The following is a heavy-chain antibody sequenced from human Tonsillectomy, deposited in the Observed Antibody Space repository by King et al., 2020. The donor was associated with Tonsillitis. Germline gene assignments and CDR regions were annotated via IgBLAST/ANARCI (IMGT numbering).Heavy chain of an antibody. CDR1: GGSFSGYY. D-gene: IGHD1-26*01. J-gene: IGHJ4*02. CDR3: ARRGHGPYSGSWGAAQNY. Sequence: QVQLQQWGAGLLKPSETLSLTCAVYGGSFSGYYWSWIRQPPGKGLEWIGEINHSGSTNYNPSLKSRVTISVDTSKNQFSLKLSSVTAADTAVYYCARRGHGPYSGSWGAAQNYWGQGTLVTVSS. V-gene: IGHV4-34*01. CDR2: INHSGST.